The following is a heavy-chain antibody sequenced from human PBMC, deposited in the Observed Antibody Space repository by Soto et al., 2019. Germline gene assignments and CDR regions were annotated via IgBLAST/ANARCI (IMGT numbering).Heavy chain of an antibody. CDR1: GFTFSSYS. CDR2: ISSSSSYI. D-gene: IGHD3-3*01. CDR3: ARDRGDSITIFGVVSRY. Sequence: GGSLRLSCAASGFTFSSYSMNWVRQAPGKGLEWVSSISSSSSYIYYADSVKGRFTISRDNAKNSLYLQMNSLRAEDTAVYYCARDRGDSITIFGVVSRYWGQGTLVTVSS. J-gene: IGHJ4*02. V-gene: IGHV3-21*01.